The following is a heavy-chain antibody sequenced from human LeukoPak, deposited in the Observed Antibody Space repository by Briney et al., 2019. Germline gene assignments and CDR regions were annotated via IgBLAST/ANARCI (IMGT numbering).Heavy chain of an antibody. J-gene: IGHJ4*02. CDR1: GYSISSNYY. Sequence: PSETLSLTCKVSGYSISSNYYWAWIRQPPGKGLEWIGNIFHSGSTYYNPPLKNRVTISVDTSNNHFSLKLRSVTAADTALYYCARASYHGFWSDSLNRDFFNYWGQGTLVTVSS. CDR2: IFHSGST. D-gene: IGHD3-3*01. CDR3: ARASYHGFWSDSLNRDFFNY. V-gene: IGHV4-38-2*02.